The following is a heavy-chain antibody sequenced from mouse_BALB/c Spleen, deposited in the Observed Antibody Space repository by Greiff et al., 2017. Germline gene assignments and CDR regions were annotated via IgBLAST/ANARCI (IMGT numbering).Heavy chain of an antibody. V-gene: IGHV1S29*02. CDR2: IYPYNGGT. J-gene: IGHJ3*01. CDR1: GYTFTDYN. D-gene: IGHD2-1*01. CDR3: ARNGNRGFAY. Sequence: EVQGVESGPELVKPGASVKISCKASGYTFTDYNMHWVKQSHGKSLEWIGYIYPYNGGTGYNQKFKSKATLTVDNSSSTAYMELRSLTSEDSAVYYCARNGNRGFAYWGQGTLVTVSA.